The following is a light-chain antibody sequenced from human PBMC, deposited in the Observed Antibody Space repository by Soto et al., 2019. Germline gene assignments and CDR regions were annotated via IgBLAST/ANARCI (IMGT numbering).Light chain of an antibody. CDR3: QKYGSAPLT. CDR2: GAS. V-gene: IGKV1-27*01. J-gene: IGKJ1*01. Sequence: DIQMTQSPSSLSASVGDRVTITCRASQGISNNLAWYQQKPGKVPKLLIYGASTLQSGVPSRFSGSRSGTDFTLTINSLQPEDVGTYYCQKYGSAPLTFGQGTKVEFK. CDR1: QGISNN.